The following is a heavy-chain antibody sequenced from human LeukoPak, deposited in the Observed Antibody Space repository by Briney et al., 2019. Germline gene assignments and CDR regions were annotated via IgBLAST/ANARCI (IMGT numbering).Heavy chain of an antibody. D-gene: IGHD3-22*01. CDR3: AKGWLRTRYYFDY. CDR2: ISGSGGTT. CDR1: GFTFSTYA. Sequence: GSLRLSCSASGFTFSTYAMSWGRRAPGKGLEWVSDISGSGGTTYYSDSVKGRFTISRDNSKDTLYLQMNSLRAEDTAVYYCAKGWLRTRYYFDYWGQGTLVTVSS. J-gene: IGHJ4*02. V-gene: IGHV3-23*01.